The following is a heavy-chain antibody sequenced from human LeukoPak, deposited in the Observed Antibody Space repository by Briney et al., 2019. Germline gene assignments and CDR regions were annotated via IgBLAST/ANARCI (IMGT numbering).Heavy chain of an antibody. D-gene: IGHD3-22*01. CDR3: ARATYYYHSSGYWTLEFDFDI. V-gene: IGHV4-39*07. J-gene: IGHJ3*02. Sequence: SETLSLTCTVSGGSISSSAYHWDWIRQPPGKGLEWIGSIHIGGSTYHNPSLKSRVTISVDTSKNQFSLKLSSVTAADTAVYYCARATYYYHSSGYWTLEFDFDIWGQGTMVTVSS. CDR2: IHIGGST. CDR1: GGSISSSAYH.